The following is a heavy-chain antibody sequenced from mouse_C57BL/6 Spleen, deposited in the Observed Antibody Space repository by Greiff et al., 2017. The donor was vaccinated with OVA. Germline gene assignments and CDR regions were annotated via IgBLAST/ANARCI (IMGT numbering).Heavy chain of an antibody. J-gene: IGHJ2*01. V-gene: IGHV5-4*03. D-gene: IGHD1-1*01. CDR1: GFTFSSYA. Sequence: DVMLVESGGGLVKPGGSLKLSCAASGFTFSSYAMSWVRQTPEKRLEWVATISDGGSYTYYPDNVKGRFTISRDNAKNNLYLQMSHLKSEDTAMYYCARSYYKEYFDYWGQGTTLTVSS. CDR3: ARSYYKEYFDY. CDR2: ISDGGSYT.